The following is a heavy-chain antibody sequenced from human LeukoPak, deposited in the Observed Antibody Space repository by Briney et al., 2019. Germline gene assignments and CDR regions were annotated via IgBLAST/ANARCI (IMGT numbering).Heavy chain of an antibody. CDR3: AKFPSYDSSGHDGFDV. Sequence: PGGSVRLSCAASGFTFKRHAMRWVRQAPGKGLEWVGGTSGSGGSKFYADSVKGRFTISRDNSEDTLYLQMNSLRAEDTAIYYCAKFPSYDSSGHDGFDVWGQGTRVTVSS. CDR1: GFTFKRHA. J-gene: IGHJ3*01. D-gene: IGHD3-22*01. V-gene: IGHV3-23*01. CDR2: TSGSGGSK.